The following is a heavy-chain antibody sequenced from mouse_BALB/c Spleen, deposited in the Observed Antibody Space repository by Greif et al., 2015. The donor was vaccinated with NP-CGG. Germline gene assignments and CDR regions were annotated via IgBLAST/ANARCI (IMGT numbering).Heavy chain of an antibody. CDR3: ARQLTTVVADYAMDY. Sequence: EVQLVESGGDLVKPGGSLKLSCAASGFTFSSYGMSWVRQTPDKRLEWVATISSGGSYTYYPDSVKGRFTISRDNAKNTLYLQMSSLKSEDTAMYYCARQLTTVVADYAMDYWGQGTSVTVSS. V-gene: IGHV5-6*01. CDR1: GFTFSSYG. J-gene: IGHJ4*01. CDR2: ISSGGSYT. D-gene: IGHD1-1*01.